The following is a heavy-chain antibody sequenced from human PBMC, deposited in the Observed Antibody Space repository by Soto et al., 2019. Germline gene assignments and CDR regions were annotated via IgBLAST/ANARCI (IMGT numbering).Heavy chain of an antibody. V-gene: IGHV4-34*01. J-gene: IGHJ4*02. CDR2: INHSGST. CDR1: GGSFSGYY. D-gene: IGHD5-12*01. CDR3: ARGRWLRSSFGY. Sequence: QVQLQQWGAGLLKPSETLSLTCAVYGGSFSGYYWSWIRQPPGKGLEWIGEINHSGSTNYNPSLKSRVTISVDTSKNQFSLKLSSVTAADTAVYYCARGRWLRSSFGYWGQGTLVTVSS.